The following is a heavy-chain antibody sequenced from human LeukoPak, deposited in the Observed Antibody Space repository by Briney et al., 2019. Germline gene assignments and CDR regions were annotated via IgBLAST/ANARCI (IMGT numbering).Heavy chain of an antibody. V-gene: IGHV1-2*02. D-gene: IGHD6-13*01. CDR3: ARARKQQPVRDFDY. CDR1: GYTFTGYY. CDR2: INPNSGGT. Sequence: ASVTVSCKASGYTFTGYYMHWVRQAPGQGLEWMGWINPNSGGTNYAQKFQGRVTMTRDTSISTAYMELSRLRSDDTAVYYCARARKQQPVRDFDYWGQGTLVTVSS. J-gene: IGHJ4*02.